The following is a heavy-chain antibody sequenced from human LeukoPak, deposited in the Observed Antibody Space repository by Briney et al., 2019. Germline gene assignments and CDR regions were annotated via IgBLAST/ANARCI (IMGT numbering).Heavy chain of an antibody. Sequence: GGSLRFYCAASGFTFSGSAMHWVRQASGKGLEWVGRIRSKANSYATAYAASVKGRFTISRDDSKNTAYLQMNSLKTEDTAVYYCTRREWFGELLSDYWGQGTLVTVSS. J-gene: IGHJ4*02. CDR2: IRSKANSYAT. V-gene: IGHV3-73*01. CDR1: GFTFSGSA. D-gene: IGHD3-10*01. CDR3: TRREWFGELLSDY.